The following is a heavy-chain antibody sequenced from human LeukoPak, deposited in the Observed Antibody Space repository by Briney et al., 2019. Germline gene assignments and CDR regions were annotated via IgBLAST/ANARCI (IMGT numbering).Heavy chain of an antibody. Sequence: GGSLRLSCAASGFTFSSYAMSWVRQAPGKGLEWVSYISGSGTTIYYADSVKGRFTISRDNAENSLYLQMNSLTAEDTAAYYCARLWSGYYYLDYWGQGTLVTVSS. CDR1: GFTFSSYA. CDR3: ARLWSGYYYLDY. V-gene: IGHV3-48*03. J-gene: IGHJ4*02. D-gene: IGHD3-3*01. CDR2: ISGSGTTI.